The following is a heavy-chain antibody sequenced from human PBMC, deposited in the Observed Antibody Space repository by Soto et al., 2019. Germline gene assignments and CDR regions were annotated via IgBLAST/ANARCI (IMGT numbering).Heavy chain of an antibody. J-gene: IGHJ5*02. D-gene: IGHD3-10*01. CDR1: GFTFSDYY. CDR2: ISSSSSYT. V-gene: IGHV3-11*05. Sequence: GGSLRLSCAASGFTFSDYYMSWIRQAPGKGLEWVSYISSSSSYTNYADSVKGRFTISRDNAKNSLYLQMNSLRAEDTAVYYCARDWDSGSYYTNNWFDPWGQGTLVTVSS. CDR3: ARDWDSGSYYTNNWFDP.